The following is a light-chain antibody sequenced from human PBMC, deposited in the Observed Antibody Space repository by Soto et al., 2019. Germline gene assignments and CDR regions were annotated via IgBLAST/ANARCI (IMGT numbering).Light chain of an antibody. CDR3: QQYNTWPPWT. CDR1: QSVSNN. Sequence: ILMTHSPATLSVSPGERATLSCRASQSVSNNLAWYQQKPGQAPRLLIYDASTRATGIPARFSGSGSGTEFTLTISVLQSEDFAVYYCQQYNTWPPWTFDQGTKVEIK. CDR2: DAS. J-gene: IGKJ1*01. V-gene: IGKV3-15*01.